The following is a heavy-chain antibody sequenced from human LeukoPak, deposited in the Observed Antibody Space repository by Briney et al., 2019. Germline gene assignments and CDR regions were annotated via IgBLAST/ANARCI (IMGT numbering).Heavy chain of an antibody. CDR1: GGSISSGSYY. Sequence: SETLSLTCTVSGGSISSGSYYWSWIRQPAGNGLEWFGHIYTRGSTNYNPSLKSRVSISVDRSKNQFSLKLSSVTAADTAVYYCARNRAYCSSTSCYIGGVGYWGQGTLVTVSS. CDR3: ARNRAYCSSTSCYIGGVGY. D-gene: IGHD2-2*02. J-gene: IGHJ4*02. CDR2: IYTRGST. V-gene: IGHV4-61*09.